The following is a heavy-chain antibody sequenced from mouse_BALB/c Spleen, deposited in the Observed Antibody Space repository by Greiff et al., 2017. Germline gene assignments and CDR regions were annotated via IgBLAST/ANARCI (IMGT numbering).Heavy chain of an antibody. CDR3: TRSTHCAY. CDR2: IYPGNSDT. D-gene: IGHD1-1*01. CDR1: GYSFTSYC. J-gene: IGHJ3*01. Sequence: VQLQQSGPVLARPGASVKMSCKASGYSFTSYCMHWVKQSHGQGLEWIGAIYPGNSDTSYNQKFKGKAKLAEVTSASTTYMELSSLTNEDSAVYYRTRSTHCAYWGQGTMVTVAA. V-gene: IGHV1-5*01.